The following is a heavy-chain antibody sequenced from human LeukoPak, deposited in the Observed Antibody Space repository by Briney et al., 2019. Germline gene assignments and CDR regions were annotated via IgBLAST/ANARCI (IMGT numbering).Heavy chain of an antibody. V-gene: IGHV1-2*02. CDR1: GYTFTGYY. D-gene: IGHD3-22*01. Sequence: ASVKVSCKASGYTFTGYYMHWVRQAPGQGLEWMGWINPNSGGTNYAQKFQGRVTMTRDTSISTAYMELSRLRSDETAVYYCARAGPYYYDSSGYYSNINDAFDIWGQGTMVTVSS. CDR2: INPNSGGT. J-gene: IGHJ3*02. CDR3: ARAGPYYYDSSGYYSNINDAFDI.